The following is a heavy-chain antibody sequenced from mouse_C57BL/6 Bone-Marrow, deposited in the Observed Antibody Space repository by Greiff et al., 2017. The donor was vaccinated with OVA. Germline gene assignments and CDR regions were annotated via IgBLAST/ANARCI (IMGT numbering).Heavy chain of an antibody. CDR3: AGYANSYAMDY. CDR1: GFTFSNYA. CDR2: ISDGGSYT. V-gene: IGHV5-4*03. Sequence: EVKVVESGGGLVQPGGSLKLSCAASGFTFSNYAMSWVRQTPEKRLEWVATISDGGSYTYYPDNVKGRFTISRDNAKNNLYLQMSHLKSEDTAMYYCAGYANSYAMDYWGQGTSVTVSS. J-gene: IGHJ4*01. D-gene: IGHD2-1*01.